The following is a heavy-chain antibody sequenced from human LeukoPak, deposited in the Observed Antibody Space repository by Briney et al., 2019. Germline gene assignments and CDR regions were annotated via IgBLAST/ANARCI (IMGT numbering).Heavy chain of an antibody. CDR1: GFTVSSNY. D-gene: IGHD3-10*01. CDR2: ISGSGGST. V-gene: IGHV3-23*01. Sequence: GGSLRLSCAASGFTVSSNYMSWVRQAPGKGLEWVSVISGSGGSTYYADSVKGRFTISRDNSKNTLYLQMNSLRAEDTAVYYCAKESLWFGESHLYWGQGTLVTVSS. J-gene: IGHJ4*02. CDR3: AKESLWFGESHLY.